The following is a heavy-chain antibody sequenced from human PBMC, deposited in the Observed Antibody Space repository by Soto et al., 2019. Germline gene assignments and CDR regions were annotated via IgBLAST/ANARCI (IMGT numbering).Heavy chain of an antibody. V-gene: IGHV3-49*03. CDR3: TRDRHLAYCGGDCYSYYYGMDV. CDR2: IRSKAYGGTT. Sequence: GWSLRLSCTASGFTCGDYALSWCRQAPGKGLEWVGFIRSKAYGGTTEYAASVKGRFTISRDDSKSIAYLQMNSLKTEDTAVYYCTRDRHLAYCGGDCYSYYYGMDVWGQGTTVTVSS. D-gene: IGHD2-21*02. CDR1: GFTCGDYA. J-gene: IGHJ6*02.